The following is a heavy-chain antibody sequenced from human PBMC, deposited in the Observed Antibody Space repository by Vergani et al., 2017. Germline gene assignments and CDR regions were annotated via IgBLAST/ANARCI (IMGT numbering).Heavy chain of an antibody. CDR3: XRRSGGYYSGGKVHPLRTAFDV. D-gene: IGHD2-15*01. CDR2: ISASGNA. V-gene: IGHV4-61*02. Sequence: QVQLQASGPGRVKPSQTLSLTCTMSGGSISAGYYFWSWIRQPAGKGLEWLGHISASGNASHSPSLKTLVSMSVYTSKNQFSLTVTSVTAADTAIYFCXRRSGGYYSGGKVHPLRTAFDVWGHGTVVTVSS. CDR1: GGSISAGYYF. J-gene: IGHJ3*01.